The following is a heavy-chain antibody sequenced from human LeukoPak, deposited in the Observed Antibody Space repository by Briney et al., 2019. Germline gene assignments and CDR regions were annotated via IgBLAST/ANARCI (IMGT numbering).Heavy chain of an antibody. CDR2: ISGAGNT. CDR3: ARHRNPAVFDY. Sequence: GGSLRLSCAASGFTFSSYSISWVRQAPGKGLHWVSLISGAGNTYYAASVKGRFTISRDNSKNTLYLQMNSLRAEDTAVYYCARHRNPAVFDYWGQGTLVTVSS. CDR1: GFTFSSYS. V-gene: IGHV3-66*04. D-gene: IGHD1-14*01. J-gene: IGHJ4*02.